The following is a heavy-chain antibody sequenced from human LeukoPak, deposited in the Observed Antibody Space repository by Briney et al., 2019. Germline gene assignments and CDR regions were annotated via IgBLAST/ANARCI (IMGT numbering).Heavy chain of an antibody. CDR2: IYYSGST. D-gene: IGHD3-22*01. CDR1: GGSISSYY. CDR3: ARRPGTYYYDSSGYFYYYYYMDV. Sequence: NPSETLSLTCTVSGGSISSYYWSWIRQPPGKGLEWIGYIYYSGSTNYNPSLKSRVTISVDTSKNQFSLKLSSVTAADTAVYYCARRPGTYYYDSSGYFYYYYYMDVWGKGATVTVSS. V-gene: IGHV4-59*12. J-gene: IGHJ6*03.